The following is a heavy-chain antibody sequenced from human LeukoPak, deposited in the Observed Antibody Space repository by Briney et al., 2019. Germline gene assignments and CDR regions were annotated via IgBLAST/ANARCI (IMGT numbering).Heavy chain of an antibody. CDR1: GFTFSSYS. CDR2: ISSNATYI. J-gene: IGHJ4*02. Sequence: PGGSLRLSCATSGFTFSSYSMSWVRQAPGKGLEWVSSISSNATYIYYADSLKGRFTISRDNAKNSLYLQMNSLRVEDTAVYYCARAEVVIDGYTYAFDHWGRGTLVTVSS. D-gene: IGHD5-24*01. V-gene: IGHV3-21*01. CDR3: ARAEVVIDGYTYAFDH.